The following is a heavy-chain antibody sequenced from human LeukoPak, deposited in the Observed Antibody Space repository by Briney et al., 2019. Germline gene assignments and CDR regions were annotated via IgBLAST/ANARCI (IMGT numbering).Heavy chain of an antibody. Sequence: GGSLRLSCAASGFXVSSNYMSWVRQAPGKGREWVSHISRDSGIIDYADSVKGRFTISRDNAKNSLYLQMNSLRDEDTAVYYCARDEAYAFDIWGQGTMVTVSS. CDR2: ISRDSGII. J-gene: IGHJ3*02. CDR1: GFXVSSNY. CDR3: ARDEAYAFDI. V-gene: IGHV3-48*02.